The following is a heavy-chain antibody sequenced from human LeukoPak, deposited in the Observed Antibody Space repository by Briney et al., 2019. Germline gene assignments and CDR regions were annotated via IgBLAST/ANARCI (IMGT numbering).Heavy chain of an antibody. V-gene: IGHV3-53*01. J-gene: IGHJ6*03. Sequence: GGSLRLSCAASAFTPSSNYTSWVRQAPGKGLDWVSVIYSGGSTYYADSVKGRFTISRDNSKNTLYPQMNSLRPEDTILYKCARVKITWDYGDYYYYYYMDVWGKGTTVTVSS. CDR3: ARVKITWDYGDYYYYYYMDV. CDR2: IYSGGST. D-gene: IGHD4-17*01. CDR1: AFTPSSNY.